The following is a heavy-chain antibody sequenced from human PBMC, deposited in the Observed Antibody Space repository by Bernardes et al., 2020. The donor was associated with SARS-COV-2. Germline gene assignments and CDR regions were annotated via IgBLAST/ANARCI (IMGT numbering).Heavy chain of an antibody. D-gene: IGHD2-2*02. CDR1: GGSIRSSDYY. J-gene: IGHJ6*02. CDR2: VYYSGTT. Sequence: SETLSLTCTVSGGSIRSSDYYWVWLRQPPGKGLEWIGTVYYSGTTYYNPSLKSRVTISVDTSKNQFSLKLSSVTAADTAVYYCARGVSGYCSSTSCDSYGMDVWGQGTTVTVSS. V-gene: IGHV4-39*07. CDR3: ARGVSGYCSSTSCDSYGMDV.